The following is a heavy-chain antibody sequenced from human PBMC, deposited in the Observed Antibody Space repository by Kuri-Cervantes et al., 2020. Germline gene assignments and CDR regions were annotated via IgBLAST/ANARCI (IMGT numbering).Heavy chain of an antibody. CDR3: AREMTSGRPVG. CDR2: ISSSGSTI. V-gene: IGHV3-11*04. Sequence: GESLKISCAASGFTFSDYYMSWIRQAPGKGLEWVSYISSSGSTIYYADSVKGRFTISRDNAKNSLYLQMDSLRAEDTAMYYCAREMTSGRPVGWGQGSLVTVSS. D-gene: IGHD4-17*01. CDR1: GFTFSDYY. J-gene: IGHJ4*02.